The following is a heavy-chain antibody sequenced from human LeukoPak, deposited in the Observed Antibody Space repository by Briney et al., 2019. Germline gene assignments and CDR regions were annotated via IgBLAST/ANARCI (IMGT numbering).Heavy chain of an antibody. CDR2: IYYSGST. CDR3: ARGSGYSYNEYYSDN. D-gene: IGHD5-18*01. J-gene: IGHJ4*02. V-gene: IGHV4-59*01. Sequence: SETLSLTCSVSGGSISSYYWGWIRQPPGKGLEWIGYIYYSGSTNYNPSLKSRVSISVDTSKNQFSLKLSSVTAADTALYYCARGSGYSYNEYYSDNWGQGTLVTVSS. CDR1: GGSISSYY.